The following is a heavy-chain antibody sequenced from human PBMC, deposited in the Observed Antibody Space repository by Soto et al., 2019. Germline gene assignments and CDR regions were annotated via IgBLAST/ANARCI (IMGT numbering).Heavy chain of an antibody. D-gene: IGHD2-2*01. Sequence: KPSETLSLTCTVSGGSVSSQYWSWIRQPAGKGLEWIGRIYNGGIPLIHPSLESRVALSLGTSKNQFSLTLSSVTAADTATYCCASEDYAKCVYYFDYGGRGALVTVSS. CDR1: GGSVSSQY. V-gene: IGHV4-4*07. CDR3: ASEDYAKCVYYFDY. J-gene: IGHJ4*02. CDR2: IYNGGIP.